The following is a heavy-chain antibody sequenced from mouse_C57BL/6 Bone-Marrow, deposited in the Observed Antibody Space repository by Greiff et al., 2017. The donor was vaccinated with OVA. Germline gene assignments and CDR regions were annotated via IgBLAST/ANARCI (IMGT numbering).Heavy chain of an antibody. CDR2: IDPENGDT. CDR1: GFNIKDDY. CDR3: TTFRVYYYGSSWDWYFDV. J-gene: IGHJ1*03. V-gene: IGHV14-4*01. D-gene: IGHD1-1*01. Sequence: VQLQQSGAELVRPGASVKLSCTASGFNIKDDYMHWVKQRPEQGLEWIGWIDPENGDTEYASEFQGKATITADTSSNTAYLQLSSLTSEDTAVYYCTTFRVYYYGSSWDWYFDVWGTGTTVTVSS.